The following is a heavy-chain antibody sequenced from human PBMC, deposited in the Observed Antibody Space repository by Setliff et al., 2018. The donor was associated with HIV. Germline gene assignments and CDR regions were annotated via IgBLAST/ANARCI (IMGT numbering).Heavy chain of an antibody. CDR1: GVSISDHY. Sequence: PSETLSLTCFVSGVSISDHYWGWIRQPPGKGLEWIGYIYSSGTTQYNPSVESRVTMSLDTSKNQFSLNLSSVTAADTAVYFCARLRITMIMMLNYFDYWGQGTLVTVSS. CDR3: ARLRITMIMMLNYFDY. CDR2: IYSSGTT. D-gene: IGHD3-22*01. J-gene: IGHJ4*02. V-gene: IGHV4-4*08.